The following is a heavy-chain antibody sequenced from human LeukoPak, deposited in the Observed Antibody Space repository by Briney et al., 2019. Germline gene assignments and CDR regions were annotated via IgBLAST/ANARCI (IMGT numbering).Heavy chain of an antibody. J-gene: IGHJ5*02. CDR1: GYTFTGYY. CDR2: INPNSGGT. V-gene: IGHV1-2*02. D-gene: IGHD5-18*01. Sequence: ASVKVSCKASGYTFTGYYMHWVRQAPGQGLEWIGWINPNSGGTNYAQKFQGRVTMTRDTSTSTVYMELSSPRSEDTAVYYCARDERDGGDTAMLGANNWFDPWGQGTLVTVSS. CDR3: ARDERDGGDTAMLGANNWFDP.